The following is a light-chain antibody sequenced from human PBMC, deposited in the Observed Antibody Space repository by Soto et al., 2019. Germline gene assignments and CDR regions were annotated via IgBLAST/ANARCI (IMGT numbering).Light chain of an antibody. V-gene: IGKV1-6*01. Sequence: AIQMTRSPSSLSASVGDRVTITCRASHGIRNDLGWYQQKPGKAPKLLIYAASSLQSGVPSRFSASGSGTHFTLTIRTLQPEDFATYYCLQAYNYFGGGTKVDI. J-gene: IGKJ4*01. CDR2: AAS. CDR1: HGIRND. CDR3: LQAYNY.